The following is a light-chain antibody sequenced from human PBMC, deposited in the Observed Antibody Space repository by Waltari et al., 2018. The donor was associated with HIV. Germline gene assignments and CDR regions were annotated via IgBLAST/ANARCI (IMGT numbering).Light chain of an antibody. Sequence: QSVLTQPPSVSGAPGQRVSTSCTGSSSNIGAGYDVHWYQQLPGTAPKPPIYRNNNRPSGVPDRFSGSKSGTSASLAITGLQPEDEADYYCQSYDNSLSGLVFGGGTKLTVL. CDR3: QSYDNSLSGLV. V-gene: IGLV1-40*01. J-gene: IGLJ3*02. CDR2: RNN. CDR1: SSNIGAGYD.